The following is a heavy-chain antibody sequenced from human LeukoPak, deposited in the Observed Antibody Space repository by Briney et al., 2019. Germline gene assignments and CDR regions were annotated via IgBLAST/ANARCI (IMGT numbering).Heavy chain of an antibody. D-gene: IGHD6-19*01. CDR1: GYTFTGYY. CDR3: ARGWRAARIAVAGIPHDAFDI. CDR2: INPSGGST. J-gene: IGHJ3*02. V-gene: IGHV1-46*01. Sequence: GASVKVSCKASGYTFTGYYLHWVRQAPGQGLEWMGIINPSGGSTSYAQKFQGRVTMTRDTSTSTVYMELSSLRSEDTAVYYCARGWRAARIAVAGIPHDAFDIWGQGTMVTVSS.